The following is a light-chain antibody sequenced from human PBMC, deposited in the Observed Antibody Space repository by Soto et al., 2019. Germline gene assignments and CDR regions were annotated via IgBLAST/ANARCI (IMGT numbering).Light chain of an antibody. CDR1: TGAVTSGHY. CDR2: STS. J-gene: IGLJ1*01. V-gene: IGLV7-43*01. CDR3: LLYYGGAYV. Sequence: QAVVTQEPSLTVSPGGTVTLTCASSTGAVTSGHYPNWFQQKPGQAPRALIYSTSNKHPWTPARFSGSLLGGKAALTLSGVQPEDEAEYYCLLYYGGAYVFGTGTKVTVL.